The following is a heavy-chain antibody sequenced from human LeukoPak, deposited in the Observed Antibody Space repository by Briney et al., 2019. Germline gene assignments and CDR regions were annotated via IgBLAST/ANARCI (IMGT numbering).Heavy chain of an antibody. Sequence: SETLSLTCTVSGGSISSYYWSWIRQPPGKGLEWIGYIYYSGSTNYNPSLKCRVTISVDTSKNQFSLKLSSVTAADTAVYYCARDPSGWDYFDYWGQGTLVTVSS. V-gene: IGHV4-59*01. CDR2: IYYSGST. D-gene: IGHD6-19*01. J-gene: IGHJ4*02. CDR3: ARDPSGWDYFDY. CDR1: GGSISSYY.